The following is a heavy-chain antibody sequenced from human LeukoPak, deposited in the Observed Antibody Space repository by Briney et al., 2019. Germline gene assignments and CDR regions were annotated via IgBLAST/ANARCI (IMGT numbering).Heavy chain of an antibody. V-gene: IGHV3-11*04. CDR2: ISSSGSTI. CDR3: ARGGYSSSWYVFY. Sequence: GGALRLSCAASGFTFSDYYMSWIRQAPEKGLEWVSYISSSGSTIYYADSVKGRFTISRDNAKNSLYLQMNSLRAEDTAVYYCARGGYSSSWYVFYWGQGTLVTVSS. J-gene: IGHJ4*02. D-gene: IGHD6-13*01. CDR1: GFTFSDYY.